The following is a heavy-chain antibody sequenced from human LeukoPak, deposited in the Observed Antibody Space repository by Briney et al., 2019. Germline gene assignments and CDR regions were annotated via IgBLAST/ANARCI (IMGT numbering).Heavy chain of an antibody. Sequence: KSSEALSLTCTVSGGSISSYYWSWIRQPPGKGLEWIGYIYYSGSTNYNPSLKSRVTISVDTSKNQFSLKLSSVTAADTAVYYCARATGWDNWFDPWGQGTLVTVSS. J-gene: IGHJ5*02. CDR1: GGSISSYY. CDR3: ARATGWDNWFDP. D-gene: IGHD6-19*01. V-gene: IGHV4-59*01. CDR2: IYYSGST.